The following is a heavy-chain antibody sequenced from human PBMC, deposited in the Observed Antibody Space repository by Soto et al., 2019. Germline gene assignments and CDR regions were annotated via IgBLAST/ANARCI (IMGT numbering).Heavy chain of an antibody. Sequence: VQLVESGGGLVKPGGSLRLSCAASGFTFNTYDMNWVRQAPGKGLEWVSSITTSSAYIYYADSLKGRITISRDNAKNSLLLQMNSLRGEDTAVYYCVRSGTARLLRHSWFDTWGQGTRVTVSS. CDR2: ITTSSAYI. J-gene: IGHJ5*02. CDR1: GFTFNTYD. D-gene: IGHD2-21*01. V-gene: IGHV3-21*01. CDR3: VRSGTARLLRHSWFDT.